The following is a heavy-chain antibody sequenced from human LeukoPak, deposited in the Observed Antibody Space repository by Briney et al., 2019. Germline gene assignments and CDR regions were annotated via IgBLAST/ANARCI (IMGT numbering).Heavy chain of an antibody. CDR2: INHSGST. V-gene: IGHV4-34*01. CDR1: GGSFSGYY. J-gene: IGHJ6*02. CDR3: ARARPSYYYYYGMDV. Sequence: PSETLSLTCAVYGGSFSGYYWSWIRQPPGKGLEWIGEINHSGSTNYNPSLKSRVTISVDTSKNQFSLKLSSVTAADTAVYYCARARPSYYYYYGMDVWGQGTMVTVSS.